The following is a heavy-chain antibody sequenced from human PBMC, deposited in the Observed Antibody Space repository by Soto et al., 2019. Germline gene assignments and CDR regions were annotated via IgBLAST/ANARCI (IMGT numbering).Heavy chain of an antibody. D-gene: IGHD3-22*01. J-gene: IGHJ4*02. CDR3: ATRSRYSSGYFDY. Sequence: QVQLVQSGAEVQKPGASVKLSCKTSGYPSTTYTIHWVRQAPGQRLEWMGWISAGNGNTRPSEKFQGRVAFTRNTSANRAYMERSSLTAEDTALYHCATRSRYSSGYFDYWGPGSLVIVSS. CDR1: GYPSTTYT. V-gene: IGHV1-3*01. CDR2: ISAGNGNT.